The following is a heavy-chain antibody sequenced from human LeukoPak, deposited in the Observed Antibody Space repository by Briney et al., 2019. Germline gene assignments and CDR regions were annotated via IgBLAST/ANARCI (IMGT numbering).Heavy chain of an antibody. CDR3: ARDVSWIDY. V-gene: IGHV3-74*01. CDR1: GSTFTSYW. CDR2: INSDGSST. J-gene: IGHJ4*02. Sequence: GGSLRLSCVASGSTFTSYWMHWVRQAPGKGLVWVSRINSDGSSTNYADSVKGRFTISRDNAKNTLYLQMYSLRAEDTAVYYCARDVSWIDYWGQGTLVTVSS. D-gene: IGHD5-12*01.